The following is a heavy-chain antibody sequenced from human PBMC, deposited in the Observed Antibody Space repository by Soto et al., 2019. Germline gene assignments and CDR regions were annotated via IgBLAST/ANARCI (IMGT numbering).Heavy chain of an antibody. CDR1: GLTFSNYA. Sequence: GGSLRLSCTASGLTFSNYAMSWVRQAPGKGLEWVSIIGGSGSDTYYADSVKGRFTVSRDNSKNTQYVQMNSLRDEDTAVYYCAETSSYGNYYFDYWGPGTLVTVSS. V-gene: IGHV3-23*01. D-gene: IGHD4-17*01. CDR3: AETSSYGNYYFDY. J-gene: IGHJ4*02. CDR2: IGGSGSDT.